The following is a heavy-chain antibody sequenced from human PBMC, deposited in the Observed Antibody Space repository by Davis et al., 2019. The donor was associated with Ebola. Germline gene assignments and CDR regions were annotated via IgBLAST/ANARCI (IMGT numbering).Heavy chain of an antibody. Sequence: HSQTPSLTCAIPGDSVSSNSAAWNWIRQSPSRGLEWLGRTYYRSKWYNDYAVSVKSRITINTDTSKNQFSLQLNSVTPEDTAVYYCARGRMVGYYYYMDVWGKGTTVTVSS. CDR1: GDSVSSNSAA. CDR2: TYYRSKWYN. V-gene: IGHV6-1*01. D-gene: IGHD3-10*01. J-gene: IGHJ6*03. CDR3: ARGRMVGYYYYMDV.